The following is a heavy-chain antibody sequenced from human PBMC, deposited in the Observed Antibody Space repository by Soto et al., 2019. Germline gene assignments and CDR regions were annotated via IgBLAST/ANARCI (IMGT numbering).Heavy chain of an antibody. D-gene: IGHD3-16*01. J-gene: IGHJ4*02. V-gene: IGHV3-23*01. Sequence: EVQLLESGGGLVQPGGSLRLSCAASGFTFSSYAMTWVRQAPGKGLEWVSVITGGVGVTYYADSVKGRFTISRDNSKNTLYLQMNSLRAADTAVYNCAKVQGETFNKWYFHYWGQGTLVTVSS. CDR3: AKVQGETFNKWYFHY. CDR1: GFTFSSYA. CDR2: ITGGVGVT.